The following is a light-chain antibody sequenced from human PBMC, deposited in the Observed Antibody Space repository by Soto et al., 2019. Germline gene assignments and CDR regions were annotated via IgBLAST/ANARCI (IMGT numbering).Light chain of an antibody. CDR1: SSDVGGYNY. CDR2: DVS. J-gene: IGLJ2*01. Sequence: QSALTQPASVSGSPGQSITISCTGTSSDVGGYNYVSWYQHHPGKAPKLMIYDVSNRPSGVSNRFSGSKSGNTASLTISGLQAEDEADYCCSSYTSTNTVIFGGGTKLTVL. V-gene: IGLV2-14*03. CDR3: SSYTSTNTVI.